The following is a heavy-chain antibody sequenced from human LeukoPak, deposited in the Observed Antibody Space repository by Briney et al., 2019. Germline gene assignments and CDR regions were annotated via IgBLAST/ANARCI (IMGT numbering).Heavy chain of an antibody. D-gene: IGHD6-19*01. Sequence: ASVKVSCKASGYTFTGYYMHWVRQAPGQGLEWMGWINPNSGGTNYAQKFQGWVTMTRDTSISTAYMELSRLRSDDTAVYYCARGESWSSGWYLSARWEYYYYGMDVWGQGTTVTVSS. V-gene: IGHV1-2*04. J-gene: IGHJ6*02. CDR2: INPNSGGT. CDR1: GYTFTGYY. CDR3: ARGESWSSGWYLSARWEYYYYGMDV.